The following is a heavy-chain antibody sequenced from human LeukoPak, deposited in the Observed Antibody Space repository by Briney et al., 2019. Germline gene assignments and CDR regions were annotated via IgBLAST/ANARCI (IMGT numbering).Heavy chain of an antibody. CDR3: GRGLTTTPNYFDP. CDR2: INQDGTTK. V-gene: IGHV3-7*01. Sequence: GGSLRLSCAASGFTFSSYWMNWVRQAPGTGLEWVANINQDGTTKYYLDSVKGRFTISRDNAKNSLYLQMSSLRAEETAVYYCGRGLTTTPNYFDPWGQGTLVTVSS. CDR1: GFTFSSYW. D-gene: IGHD4-17*01. J-gene: IGHJ5*02.